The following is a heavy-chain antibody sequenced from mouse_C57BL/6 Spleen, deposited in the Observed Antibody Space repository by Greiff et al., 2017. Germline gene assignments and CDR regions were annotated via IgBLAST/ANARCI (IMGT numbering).Heavy chain of an antibody. D-gene: IGHD2-4*01. CDR1: GFSLTSYG. V-gene: IGHV2-6*03. CDR3: ASHGYYDALAY. Sequence: VQLLQSGPGLVAPSQSLSITCTVSGFSLTSYGVHWVRQPPGKGLEWLVVIWSAGSTTYNSALKSRLSISKDNSKSQVFLKMNSVHTDDTSLYYCASHGYYDALAYRGQGTLVTVSA. J-gene: IGHJ3*01. CDR2: IWSAGST.